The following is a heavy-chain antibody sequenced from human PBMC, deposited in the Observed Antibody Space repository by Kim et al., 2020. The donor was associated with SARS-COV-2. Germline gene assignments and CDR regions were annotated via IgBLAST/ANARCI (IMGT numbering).Heavy chain of an antibody. Sequence: SETLSLTCTVSGASISSYYWSWIRQPPGKGLEWIGYIYYSGSTNYNPSLKSRVTISVDTSKNQFSLKLSSVTAADTAMYYCARGVAAAGRAWWFDPWGQG. CDR1: GASISSYY. V-gene: IGHV4-59*01. J-gene: IGHJ5*02. CDR3: ARGVAAAGRAWWFDP. CDR2: IYYSGST. D-gene: IGHD6-13*01.